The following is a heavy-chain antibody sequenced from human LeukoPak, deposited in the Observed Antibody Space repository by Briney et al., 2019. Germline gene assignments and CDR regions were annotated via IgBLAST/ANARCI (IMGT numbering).Heavy chain of an antibody. CDR2: INDNGDGT. Sequence: GGSLRLSCAASGFTFSSYAMSWVRQAPGKGLKWVSTINDNGDGTYYADSVKGRFTISRDNSYNTVSLQMNSLRDEDTAVYYCAKLGVVVPAAIDIWGQGTMVTVSS. CDR1: GFTFSSYA. D-gene: IGHD2-2*01. CDR3: AKLGVVVPAAIDI. J-gene: IGHJ3*02. V-gene: IGHV3-23*01.